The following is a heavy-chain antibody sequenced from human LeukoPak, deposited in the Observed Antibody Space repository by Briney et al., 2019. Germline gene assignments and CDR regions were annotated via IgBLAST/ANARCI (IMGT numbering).Heavy chain of an antibody. J-gene: IGHJ5*02. Sequence: ASVKVSCKASGYTFTDYYMHWVRQAPGQGLEWMGRINPNSGGTNYAQKFQARVTMTRDTSISTAYMELSRLRSDDTAVYYCARLAAAGTGWFDPWGQGTLVTVSS. D-gene: IGHD6-13*01. CDR2: INPNSGGT. CDR3: ARLAAAGTGWFDP. V-gene: IGHV1-2*06. CDR1: GYTFTDYY.